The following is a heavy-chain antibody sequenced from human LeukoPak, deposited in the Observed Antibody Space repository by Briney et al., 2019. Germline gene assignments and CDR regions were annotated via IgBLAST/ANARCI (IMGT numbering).Heavy chain of an antibody. CDR2: ISWNSGSI. CDR3: AKDAGYSSGWSVLYYYYYTDV. V-gene: IGHV3-9*01. D-gene: IGHD6-19*01. J-gene: IGHJ6*03. Sequence: GGSLRLSCAASGFTFDDYAMHWVRQAPGKGLEWVSGISWNSGSIGYADSVKGRFTISRDNAKNSLYLQMNSLRAEDTALYYCAKDAGYSSGWSVLYYYYYTDVWGKGTTVTVSS. CDR1: GFTFDDYA.